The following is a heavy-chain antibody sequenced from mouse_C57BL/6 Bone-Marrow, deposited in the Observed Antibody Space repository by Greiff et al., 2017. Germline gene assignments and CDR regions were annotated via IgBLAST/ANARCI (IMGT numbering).Heavy chain of an antibody. J-gene: IGHJ4*01. V-gene: IGHV1-26*01. CDR1: GYTFTDYY. CDR2: INPNNGGT. CDR3: ARELGLYAMDY. Sequence: EVQLQQSGPELVKPGASVKISCKASGYTFTDYYMNWVKQSHGKSLEWIGDINPNNGGTSYNQKFKGKATLTVDKSSSTAYMELRSLTSEDSAVYYCARELGLYAMDYWGQGTSVTVSS.